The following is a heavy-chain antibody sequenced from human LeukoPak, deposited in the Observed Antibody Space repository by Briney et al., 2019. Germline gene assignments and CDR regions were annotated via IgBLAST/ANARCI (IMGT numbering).Heavy chain of an antibody. D-gene: IGHD3-9*01. J-gene: IGHJ4*02. V-gene: IGHV3-7*03. CDR2: INQDGSEK. CDR1: GFTFSGYW. Sequence: PGGSLRLSCAASGFTFSGYWMTWVRQAPGKGLEWVANINQDGSEKYYVDSVKGRFTISRDNAKNSLYLQMNSLRAEDTAVYYCARVVADYDILFDYWGQGSLVTVSS. CDR3: ARVVADYDILFDY.